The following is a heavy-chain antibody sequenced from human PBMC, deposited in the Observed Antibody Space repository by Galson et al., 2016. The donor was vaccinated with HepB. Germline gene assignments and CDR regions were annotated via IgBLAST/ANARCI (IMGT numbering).Heavy chain of an antibody. J-gene: IGHJ4*02. CDR3: ARVLGAVHPADS. Sequence: SETLSLTCSVSGDSVSSNYRGWIRQPPGKGLEGIGYMRYGGRPNYDPSLKSRVTISMDTSKNQLSLKLTSVTAADTALYYWARVLGAVHPADSWGQGTLVTVSS. V-gene: IGHV4-59*02. CDR2: MRYGGRP. CDR1: GDSVSSNY. D-gene: IGHD6-19*01.